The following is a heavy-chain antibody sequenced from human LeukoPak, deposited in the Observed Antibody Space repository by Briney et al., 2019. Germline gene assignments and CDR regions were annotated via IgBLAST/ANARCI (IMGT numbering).Heavy chain of an antibody. CDR2: ISSSSSYI. D-gene: IGHD6-19*01. Sequence: GGSLRLSCAASGFTFGSYSMNWVRQAPGKGLEWVSSISSSSSYIYYADSVKGRFTISRDNAKNSLYLQMNSLRAEDTAVYYCASTMGPLQWLGNWGQGTLVTVSS. J-gene: IGHJ4*02. CDR3: ASTMGPLQWLGN. CDR1: GFTFGSYS. V-gene: IGHV3-21*01.